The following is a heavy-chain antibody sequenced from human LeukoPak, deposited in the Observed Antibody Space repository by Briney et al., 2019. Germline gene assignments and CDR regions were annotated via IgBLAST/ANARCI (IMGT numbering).Heavy chain of an antibody. V-gene: IGHV3-30*03. J-gene: IGHJ4*02. D-gene: IGHD1-26*01. CDR3: ASDSGSYRIGY. Sequence: PGGSLRLSCAASGFTFSSYGMHWVRQAPGKGLEWVAVISYDGSNKYYADSVKGRFTISRDNSKNTLYLQMNSLRAEDTAVYYCASDSGSYRIGYWGQGTLVTVSS. CDR1: GFTFSSYG. CDR2: ISYDGSNK.